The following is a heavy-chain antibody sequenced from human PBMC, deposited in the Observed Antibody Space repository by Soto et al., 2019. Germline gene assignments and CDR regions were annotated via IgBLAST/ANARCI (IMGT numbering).Heavy chain of an antibody. Sequence: QVQLVESGGGVVQPGRSLRLSCAASGFTFSNYGMHWVRQAPGKGLEWVAHTSHDDSNKYYADSVKGRFTISRDNSKNTLSLHMDSLRADDTAIYYCARDRTSSSSFYYGVDVWGQGTAVTVSS. V-gene: IGHV3-30*03. CDR3: ARDRTSSSSFYYGVDV. CDR1: GFTFSNYG. J-gene: IGHJ6*02. D-gene: IGHD6-6*01. CDR2: TSHDDSNK.